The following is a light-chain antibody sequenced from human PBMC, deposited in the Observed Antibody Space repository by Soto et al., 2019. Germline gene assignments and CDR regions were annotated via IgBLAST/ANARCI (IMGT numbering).Light chain of an antibody. CDR2: GAS. J-gene: IGKJ4*01. Sequence: EKVMHESPSTLSVSPGERAPLSFRDSQSASSNVAWYQQKPDQAPRLLIYGASSRATGISDRFSGRGSGTDFTLTISRLEPEDFAVYYCQQYGSSSTFGGGTKVDIK. V-gene: IGKV3-20*01. CDR3: QQYGSSST. CDR1: QSASSN.